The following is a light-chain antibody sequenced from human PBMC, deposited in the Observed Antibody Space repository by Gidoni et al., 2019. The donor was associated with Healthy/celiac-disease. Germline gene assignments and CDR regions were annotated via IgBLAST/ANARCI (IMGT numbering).Light chain of an antibody. CDR1: QSVLYSSNNKNY. Sequence: DIVMTLSPDSLAVSLGERATINCKSSQSVLYSSNNKNYFAWYQQKPGQPPKLLIYWASTRESGVPDRFSGSGSGTDFTLTISSLQAEDVAVYYCQQYYSTPWTFGQGTKVEIK. CDR2: WAS. J-gene: IGKJ1*01. CDR3: QQYYSTPWT. V-gene: IGKV4-1*01.